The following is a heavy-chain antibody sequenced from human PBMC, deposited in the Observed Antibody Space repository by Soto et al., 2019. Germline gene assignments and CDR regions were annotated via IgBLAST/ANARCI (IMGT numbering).Heavy chain of an antibody. D-gene: IGHD2-21*02. Sequence: EVQLLESGGGLVQPGGSLRLSCAASGFTFSSYAMSWVRQAPGKGLEWVSAISGSGGSTYYADSLKGRFTISRDNSTNTLYLQMNSLRAEDTAVYYCANSGVVVVTARFDYWGQGTLVTVSS. J-gene: IGHJ4*02. V-gene: IGHV3-23*01. CDR1: GFTFSSYA. CDR2: ISGSGGST. CDR3: ANSGVVVVTARFDY.